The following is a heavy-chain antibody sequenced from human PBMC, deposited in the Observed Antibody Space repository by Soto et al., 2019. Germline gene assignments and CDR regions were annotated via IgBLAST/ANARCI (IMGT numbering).Heavy chain of an antibody. Sequence: PGGSLRLSCAASGFIFTSYSMVWDRLARGKGLEWVASISSGSDSIFYADSVKGRFTVSRDNAKKSLFLQMNNLRAEDTAVYFCARDRSADRFVQYFQHWGQGTQVTVSS. CDR1: GFIFTSYS. CDR3: ARDRSADRFVQYFQH. J-gene: IGHJ1*01. V-gene: IGHV3-21*01. CDR2: ISSGSDSI. D-gene: IGHD6-19*01.